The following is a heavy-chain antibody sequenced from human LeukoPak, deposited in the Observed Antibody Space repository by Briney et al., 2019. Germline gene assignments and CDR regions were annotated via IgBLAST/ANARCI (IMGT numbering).Heavy chain of an antibody. D-gene: IGHD4-17*01. V-gene: IGHV3-21*01. CDR3: ARLTTTVTTPFDY. CDR1: GFTFSNDA. Sequence: GGSLRLSCAASGFTFSNDAIDWGCQGPGKGLGWVSSISSSSSYIYYADSVKGRFTISRDNAKNSLYLQMNSLRAEDTAVYYCARLTTTVTTPFDYWGQGTLVTVSS. J-gene: IGHJ4*02. CDR2: ISSSSSYI.